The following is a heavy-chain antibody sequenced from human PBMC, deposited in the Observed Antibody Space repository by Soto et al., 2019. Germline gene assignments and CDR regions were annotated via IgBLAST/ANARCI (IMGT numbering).Heavy chain of an antibody. D-gene: IGHD4-4*01. CDR1: GYTFTSYG. V-gene: IGHV1-18*04. J-gene: IGHJ6*02. CDR3: ARPFTHDYCSRLGYYGMDV. CDR2: ISAYNGNT. Sequence: ASVKVSCKATGYTFTSYGISWVRQAPGQRLEGMGWISAYNGNTNYTQKHQGRVTMTTDTATRTAYMQLRSQRSDDTAVYYSARPFTHDYCSRLGYYGMDVWGQGTTVTVSS.